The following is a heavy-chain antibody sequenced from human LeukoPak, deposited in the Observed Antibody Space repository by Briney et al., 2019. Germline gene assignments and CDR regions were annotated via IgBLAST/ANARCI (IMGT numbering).Heavy chain of an antibody. CDR3: ARHYGP. CDR2: IYDSGST. Sequence: SETLSLTCTVSGGSIRSSYYYRGWIRQPPGKGLEWIGSIYDSGSTYYNPSLKSRVTISVDTSKNQFSIKLNAMTAADTALLYCARHYGPWGQGTLVTVSS. CDR1: GGSIRSSYYY. J-gene: IGHJ5*02. V-gene: IGHV4-39*01. D-gene: IGHD3-10*01.